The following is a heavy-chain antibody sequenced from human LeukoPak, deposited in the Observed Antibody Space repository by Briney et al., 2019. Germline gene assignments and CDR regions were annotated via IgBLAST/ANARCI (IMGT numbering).Heavy chain of an antibody. CDR1: GFTFDDYT. J-gene: IGHJ3*02. Sequence: GGSLRLSCAASGFTFDDYTMHWVRQPPGKGLEWVSGITGNSGSTDYADSVRGRFTISRDNAKNSLYLQMNTLREEDTALYYCAKGNWGNAFDIWGQGTMVAVSS. CDR2: ITGNSGST. V-gene: IGHV3-9*01. D-gene: IGHD7-27*01. CDR3: AKGNWGNAFDI.